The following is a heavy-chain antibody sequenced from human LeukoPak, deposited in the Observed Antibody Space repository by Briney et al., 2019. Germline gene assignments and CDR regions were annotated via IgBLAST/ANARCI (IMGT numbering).Heavy chain of an antibody. Sequence: SETLSLTCTVSGGSVSSPYWSWIRQPAGMRLEWIGRIHSSSSTNYNPSLKSRVTMSLDTSKNQFSLRLSSVTAADTAVYYCAREDGSSWRYYYYYMDVWGKGTTVTVSS. CDR3: AREDGSSWRYYYYYMDV. D-gene: IGHD6-13*01. CDR1: GGSVSSPY. CDR2: IHSSSST. V-gene: IGHV4-4*07. J-gene: IGHJ6*03.